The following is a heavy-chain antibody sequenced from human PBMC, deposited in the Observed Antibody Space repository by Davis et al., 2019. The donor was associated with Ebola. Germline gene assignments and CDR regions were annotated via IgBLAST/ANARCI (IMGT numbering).Heavy chain of an antibody. CDR2: ISSSSSYI. CDR3: ASLYYDFWSGYYTVLDYYYYGMDV. CDR1: GFTFSSYS. J-gene: IGHJ6*02. Sequence: GESLKISCAASGFTFSSYSMNWVRQAPGKGLEWVSSISSSSSYIYYADSVKGRFTISRDNAKNSLYLQMNSLRAEDTAVYYCASLYYDFWSGYYTVLDYYYYGMDVWGQGTTVTVSS. V-gene: IGHV3-21*01. D-gene: IGHD3-3*01.